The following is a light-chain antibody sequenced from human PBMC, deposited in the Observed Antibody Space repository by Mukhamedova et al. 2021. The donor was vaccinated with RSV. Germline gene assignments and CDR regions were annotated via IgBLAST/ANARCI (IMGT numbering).Light chain of an antibody. Sequence: WYQRRVHGQAPKVLIYGASNLETGVPSRFSGSGSGTDFTLTISSLHTEDAATYFCQQYGNLPLTFGGGTKVEIK. V-gene: IGKV1-33*01. J-gene: IGKJ4*01. CDR2: GAS. CDR3: QQYGNLPLT.